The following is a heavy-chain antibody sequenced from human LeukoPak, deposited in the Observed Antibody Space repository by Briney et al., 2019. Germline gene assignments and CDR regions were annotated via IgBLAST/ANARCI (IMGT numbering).Heavy chain of an antibody. CDR2: INRSGST. CDR1: GVSFSCYY. V-gene: IGHV4-34*01. D-gene: IGHD5-18*01. J-gene: IGHJ4*02. CDR3: ARVTSGYSYGYHY. Sequence: SETLSLTCAVYGVSFSCYYWSWIRQPPGKGLEWIGEINRSGSTNYNPSLKSRVTISVDTSKNQFSLKLSSVTAADTAVYYCARVTSGYSYGYHYWGQGTLVTVSS.